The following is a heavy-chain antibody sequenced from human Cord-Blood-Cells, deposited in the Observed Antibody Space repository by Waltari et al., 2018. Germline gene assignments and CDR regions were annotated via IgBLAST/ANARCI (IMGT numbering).Heavy chain of an antibody. CDR3: ARGKNHYDFWSGYDAFDI. V-gene: IGHV1-8*03. D-gene: IGHD3-3*01. CDR1: GYTFTSYD. J-gene: IGHJ3*02. CDR2: MNPNSGNT. Sequence: QVQLVQSGAEVKKPGASVKVSCKASGYTFTSYDINWVRQATGQGLEWMGWMNPNSGNTGYAQKFQGRVTITRNTSISTAYMELSSLRSEDTAVYYCARGKNHYDFWSGYDAFDIWGQGTMVTVSS.